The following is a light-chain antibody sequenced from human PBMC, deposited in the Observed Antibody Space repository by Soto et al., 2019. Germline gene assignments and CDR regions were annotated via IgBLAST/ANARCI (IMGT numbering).Light chain of an antibody. J-gene: IGKJ1*01. CDR2: DAS. Sequence: DIQMTQSPSSLSASVGDRVTITCQASHDISNYLNWYQQKPGKAPKLLIYDASNLETGVPSRCSGSGSGTHFTFTISSLQPEDIATYYCQQYDNLPTFGQGTKVDI. V-gene: IGKV1-33*01. CDR3: QQYDNLPT. CDR1: HDISNY.